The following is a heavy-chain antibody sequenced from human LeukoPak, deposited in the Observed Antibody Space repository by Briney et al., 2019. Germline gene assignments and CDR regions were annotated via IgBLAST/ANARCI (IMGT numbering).Heavy chain of an antibody. D-gene: IGHD5-18*01. CDR2: ISDSSGNT. CDR1: GFTFSDYY. Sequence: KPGGSLRLSCAASGFTFSDYYMAWIRLAPGKGLERVSYISDSSGNTNYADSVKGLFTISRDNAKNSLYLQMNRLRVEDTAVYYCARYGYGYGKPIDYWGQGTLVTVSP. V-gene: IGHV3-11*03. CDR3: ARYGYGYGKPIDY. J-gene: IGHJ4*02.